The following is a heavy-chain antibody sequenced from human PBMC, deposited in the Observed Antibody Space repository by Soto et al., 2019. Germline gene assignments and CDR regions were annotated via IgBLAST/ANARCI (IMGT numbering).Heavy chain of an antibody. J-gene: IGHJ3*02. V-gene: IGHV4-31*03. Sequence: QVQLQESGPGLVKPSQTLSLTCTVSGGSISSGGYYWSWIRQHPGKGLEWIGYIYYSGSTYYNPSLKSRVTISVDTSKNQFSLKLSSVTAADTAVYYCARDNLNYEILTGYYSGAFDIWGQGTMVTVSS. D-gene: IGHD3-9*01. CDR1: GGSISSGGYY. CDR3: ARDNLNYEILTGYYSGAFDI. CDR2: IYYSGST.